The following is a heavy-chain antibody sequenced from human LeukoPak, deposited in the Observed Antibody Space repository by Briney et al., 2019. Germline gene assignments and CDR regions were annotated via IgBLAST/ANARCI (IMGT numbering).Heavy chain of an antibody. D-gene: IGHD1-26*01. CDR1: GFTFRSYW. Sequence: GGSLRLSCAASGFTFRSYWMHWVRQAPGKGLVWVSNIKSDGSSTTYADSVKGRFTISRDNAKKSLYLQMNSLSAEDTAVYYCAKIAGTYSPDYWGQGTLVTVSS. J-gene: IGHJ4*02. V-gene: IGHV3-74*01. CDR2: IKSDGSST. CDR3: AKIAGTYSPDY.